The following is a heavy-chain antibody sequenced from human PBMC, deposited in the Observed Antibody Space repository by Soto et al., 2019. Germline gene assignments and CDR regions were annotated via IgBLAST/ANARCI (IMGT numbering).Heavy chain of an antibody. D-gene: IGHD3-22*01. CDR1: GFTFSSYA. V-gene: IGHV3-64*01. J-gene: IGHJ5*02. CDR2: INNIGGTT. Sequence: EGQLVESGGGLVQPGGSLRLSCAASGFTFSSYAMHWVRQAPGKGLEYISGINNIGGTTYYANSVKGRFTISRDNSKNTLYLQMGSLRAEDMAVYYCARSTYYYDSSGQNWFDPWGQGTLVTVSS. CDR3: ARSTYYYDSSGQNWFDP.